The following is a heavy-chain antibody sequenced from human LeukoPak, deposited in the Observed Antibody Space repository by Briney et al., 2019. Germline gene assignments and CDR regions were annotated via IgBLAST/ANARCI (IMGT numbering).Heavy chain of an antibody. V-gene: IGHV3-30*18. J-gene: IGHJ6*02. CDR3: AKKGGPHPVDYYYGMDV. Sequence: GGSLRLSCAASGFTFSSYGMHWVRQAPGKGLEWVAVISYDGSNKYYADSVKGRFTISRDNSKNTLYLQMNSLRAEDTAVYYCAKKGGPHPVDYYYGMDVGGQGTTVTVSS. D-gene: IGHD2-15*01. CDR1: GFTFSSYG. CDR2: ISYDGSNK.